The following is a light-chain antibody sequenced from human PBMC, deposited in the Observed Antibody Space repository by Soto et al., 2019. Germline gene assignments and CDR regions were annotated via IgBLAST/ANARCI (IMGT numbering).Light chain of an antibody. J-gene: IGLJ1*01. CDR2: EVS. Sequence: QSALTQPASVSGSPGQSITISCTGTSSDVGGYNYVSWYQQHPGKAPKLLIYEVSDRPSGVSNRFSGSKSGNTASLTISGLQAEDAADYFCSSYTISSTYVFGTGTQLTVL. CDR3: SSYTISSTYV. V-gene: IGLV2-14*01. CDR1: SSDVGGYNY.